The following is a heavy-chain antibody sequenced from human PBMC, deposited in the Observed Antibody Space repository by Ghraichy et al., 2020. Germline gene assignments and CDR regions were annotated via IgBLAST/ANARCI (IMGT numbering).Heavy chain of an antibody. CDR2: IYYSGST. J-gene: IGHJ4*02. CDR1: GGSISSYY. V-gene: IGHV4-59*08. D-gene: IGHD3-22*01. Sequence: SETLSLTCTVSGGSISSYYWSWIRQPPGKGLEWIGYIYYSGSTNYNPSLKSRVTISVDTSKNQFSLKLSSVTAADTAVYYCARRDDSSGQWVQFDYWGQGTLVTVSS. CDR3: ARRDDSSGQWVQFDY.